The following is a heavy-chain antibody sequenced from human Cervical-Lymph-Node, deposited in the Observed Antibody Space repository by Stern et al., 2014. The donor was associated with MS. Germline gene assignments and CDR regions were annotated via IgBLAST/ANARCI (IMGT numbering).Heavy chain of an antibody. CDR2: IWYDGSNQ. CDR3: TRGRTTMALDY. Sequence: VQLVESGGGVVQPGRSLRLSCAASGFIFSNYGMHWVRQAPGKGLEWVAIIWYDGSNQYYADSGKGRFSISRDNSKNTLYLQMNSLRAEDTGVYYCTRGRTTMALDYWGQGTLVTVSS. CDR1: GFIFSNYG. J-gene: IGHJ4*02. D-gene: IGHD1-1*01. V-gene: IGHV3-33*01.